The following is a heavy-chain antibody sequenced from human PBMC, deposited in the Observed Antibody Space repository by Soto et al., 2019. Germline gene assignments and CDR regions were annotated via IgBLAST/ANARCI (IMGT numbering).Heavy chain of an antibody. D-gene: IGHD3-10*01. Sequence: LRRSCAASGFTFSSYAMSWVRQAPGKGLGWVSAISGSGGSTYYADSVKGRFTISRDNSKNTLYLQMNSLRAEDTAVYYCAKALPSHITMVRGVITTGYYGMDVWGQGTTVTVSS. V-gene: IGHV3-23*01. J-gene: IGHJ6*02. CDR3: AKALPSHITMVRGVITTGYYGMDV. CDR1: GFTFSSYA. CDR2: ISGSGGST.